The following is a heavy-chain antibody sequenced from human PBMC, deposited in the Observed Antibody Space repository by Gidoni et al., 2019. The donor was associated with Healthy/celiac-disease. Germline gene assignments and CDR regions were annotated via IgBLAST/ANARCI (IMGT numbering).Heavy chain of an antibody. CDR3: ARDITDYYDSSGGNDY. V-gene: IGHV3-21*01. CDR1: GFTFSSYS. Sequence: EVQLVESGGGLVKPGGSLRLSCAASGFTFSSYSMNWVRQAPGKGLAWVSSISSSSSYIYYADSVKGRFTISRDNAKNSLYLQMNSLRAEDTAVYYCARDITDYYDSSGGNDYWGQGTLVTVSS. J-gene: IGHJ4*02. CDR2: ISSSSSYI. D-gene: IGHD3-22*01.